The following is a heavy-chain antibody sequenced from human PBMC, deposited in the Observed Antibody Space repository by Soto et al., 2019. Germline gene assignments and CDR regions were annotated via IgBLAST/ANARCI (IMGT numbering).Heavy chain of an antibody. CDR3: ARGAAWYREPLPRFDY. Sequence: ASETLSLTCAVSGGSIRSSNWWRWVRQPPGKGLEWIGEIYHSGSTNYNPSLKSRVTISVDKSKNQFSLKLSSVTAADTAVYYCARGAAWYREPLPRFDYWGQGTLVTVSS. CDR2: IYHSGST. CDR1: GGSIRSSNW. D-gene: IGHD6-13*01. J-gene: IGHJ4*02. V-gene: IGHV4-4*02.